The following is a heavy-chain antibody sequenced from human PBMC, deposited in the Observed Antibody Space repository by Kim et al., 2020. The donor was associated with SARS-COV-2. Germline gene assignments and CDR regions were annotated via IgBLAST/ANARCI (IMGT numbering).Heavy chain of an antibody. J-gene: IGHJ4*02. CDR2: T. D-gene: IGHD6-6*01. V-gene: IGHV4-34*01. CDR3: ARAIAGREFDY. Sequence: TTSTPSLKTRVTISVDMSHQQFSLKLSSVTAPDTAVYYCARAIAGREFDYWGQGTLVTVSS.